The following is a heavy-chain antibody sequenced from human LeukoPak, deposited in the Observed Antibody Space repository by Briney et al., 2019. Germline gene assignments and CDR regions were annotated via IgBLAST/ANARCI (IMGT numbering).Heavy chain of an antibody. CDR2: ISYDGSNK. J-gene: IGHJ6*03. CDR1: RFTFSSYA. Sequence: PGGSLRLSCAASRFTFSSYAMHWVRQAPGKGLEWVAVISYDGSNKYYADSVKGRFTISRDNSKNTLYLQMNSLRAEDTAVYYCAKDDSGSYYPYYYYMDVWGKGTTVTISS. CDR3: AKDDSGSYYPYYYYMDV. D-gene: IGHD1-26*01. V-gene: IGHV3-30*04.